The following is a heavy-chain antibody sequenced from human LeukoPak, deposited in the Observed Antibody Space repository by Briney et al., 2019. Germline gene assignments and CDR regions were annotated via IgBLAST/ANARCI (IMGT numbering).Heavy chain of an antibody. D-gene: IGHD5-24*01. Sequence: PSETLTLTCTVSDDSISTNHYYWSWIRQPPGEGLEWVGTLHFSGTPYYSPSLNSRVSISVDTSKNQYSLMLKSVTATDTAVHYCTRCGDVYKLLNFWGQGTLVTVSS. CDR1: DDSISTNHYY. CDR3: TRCGDVYKLLNF. J-gene: IGHJ4*02. V-gene: IGHV4-39*01. CDR2: LHFSGTP.